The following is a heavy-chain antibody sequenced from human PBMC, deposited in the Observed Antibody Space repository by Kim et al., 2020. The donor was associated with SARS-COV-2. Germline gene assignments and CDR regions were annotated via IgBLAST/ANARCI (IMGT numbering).Heavy chain of an antibody. CDR1: GFTFSSYT. CDR3: ANVRGSGMEWFGEFFVN. CDR2: ISNSGGSK. Sequence: GGSLRLSCAASGFTFSSYTLSWVRQAPGKGLEWVSIISNSGGSKYYADSVKARFTISRDNSKSTLYLQMNSLRAEDTAVYYCANVRGSGMEWFGEFFVNWGQGTLVTVSS. V-gene: IGHV3-23*01. D-gene: IGHD3-10*01. J-gene: IGHJ4*02.